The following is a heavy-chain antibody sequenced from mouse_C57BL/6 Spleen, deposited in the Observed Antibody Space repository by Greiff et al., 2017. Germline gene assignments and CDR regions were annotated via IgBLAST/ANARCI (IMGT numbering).Heavy chain of an antibody. D-gene: IGHD2-4*01. V-gene: IGHV1-54*01. CDR2: INPGSGGT. CDR3: AREGLRGDY. Sequence: VQLQQSGAELVRPGTSVKVSCTASGYAFTNYLIEWVKQRPGQGLEWIGVINPGSGGTNYNEKFKGKATLTADKSSSTAYMQLSSLTSEDSAVYFCAREGLRGDYWGQGTSVTVSS. CDR1: GYAFTNYL. J-gene: IGHJ4*01.